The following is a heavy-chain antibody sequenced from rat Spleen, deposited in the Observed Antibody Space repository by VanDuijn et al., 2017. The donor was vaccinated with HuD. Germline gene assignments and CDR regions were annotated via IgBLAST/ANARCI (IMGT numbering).Heavy chain of an antibody. CDR3: ARHNNIGTTRYFDY. CDR1: GFTFSDYY. J-gene: IGHJ2*01. CDR2: ISYEGSST. Sequence: EVQLVESDGGLVQPGRSLKLSCAASGFTFSDYYMAWVRQAPKKGLEWVASISYEGSSTYYGDSVKGRFTISRDNAKSTLYLQMNSLRSEDTATYYCARHNNIGTTRYFDYWGQGVMVTVSS. V-gene: IGHV5-22*01. D-gene: IGHD1-5*01.